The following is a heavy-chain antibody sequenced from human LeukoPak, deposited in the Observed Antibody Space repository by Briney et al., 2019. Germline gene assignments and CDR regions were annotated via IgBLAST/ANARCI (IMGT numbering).Heavy chain of an antibody. J-gene: IGHJ4*02. V-gene: IGHV3-23*01. D-gene: IGHD4-23*01. CDR2: ISGSGGST. CDR1: EFTFSSYG. CDR3: AKSGGNVKGY. Sequence: GGTLRLSCAASEFTFSSYGMSWVRQAPGKGLEWVSAISGSGGSTYYADSVKGRFTISRDNSKNTLYLQMNNLRAEDTAVYYCAKSGGNVKGYWGQGTLVTVSS.